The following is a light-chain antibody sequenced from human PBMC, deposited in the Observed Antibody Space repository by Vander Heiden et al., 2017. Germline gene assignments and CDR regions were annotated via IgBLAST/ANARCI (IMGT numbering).Light chain of an antibody. Sequence: YVLTPSPPVSVAPGQTARITCGGDNIGSNSVHWYQQRPGQAPVLVVYDDSGRPSGIPERFSGSNSGNTATLTISRVEAGDEADYYCQVWDTSSDHEGVFGGGTKLTVL. CDR3: QVWDTSSDHEGV. V-gene: IGLV3-21*02. CDR1: NIGSNS. J-gene: IGLJ3*02. CDR2: DDS.